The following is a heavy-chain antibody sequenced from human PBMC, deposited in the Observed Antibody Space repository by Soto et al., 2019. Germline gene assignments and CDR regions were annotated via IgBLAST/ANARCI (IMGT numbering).Heavy chain of an antibody. V-gene: IGHV3-21*01. J-gene: IGHJ4*02. CDR3: ARDPERVGSGWSDY. Sequence: GGSLRLSCAASGFTFSSYSMNWVRQAPGKGLEWVSSISSSSSYIYYADSVKGRFTISRDNAKNSLYLQMNSLRAEDTAVYYCARDPERVGSGWSDYWGQGTLVTVSS. CDR1: GFTFSSYS. D-gene: IGHD6-19*01. CDR2: ISSSSSYI.